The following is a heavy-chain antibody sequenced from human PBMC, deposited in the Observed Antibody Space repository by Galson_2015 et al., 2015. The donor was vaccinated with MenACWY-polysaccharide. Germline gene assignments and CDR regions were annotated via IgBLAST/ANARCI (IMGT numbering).Heavy chain of an antibody. CDR3: AIAAAGHY. Sequence: SLRLSCAASGFTFSSYSMNWVRQAPGKGLEWVSSISSSSSYIYYADSVNGRFTISRDNAKNSLYLQMNSLRAEDTAVYYLAIAAAGHYWGQGTLVTVSS. CDR2: ISSSSSYI. CDR1: GFTFSSYS. J-gene: IGHJ4*02. V-gene: IGHV3-21*01.